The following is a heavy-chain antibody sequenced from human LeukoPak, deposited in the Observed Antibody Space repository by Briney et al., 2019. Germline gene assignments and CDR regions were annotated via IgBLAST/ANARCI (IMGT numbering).Heavy chain of an antibody. J-gene: IGHJ4*02. Sequence: GGSLRLSCTASGFTFSSYEMNWVRQAPGKGLEWVSYISSSGYSIYYADSVKGRFTISRDNAKNSLYLQMNSLRAEDTAVYYCPRTYYDWGQGTLVTVSS. CDR1: GFTFSSYE. CDR3: PRTYYD. D-gene: IGHD3-10*01. V-gene: IGHV3-48*03. CDR2: ISSSGYSI.